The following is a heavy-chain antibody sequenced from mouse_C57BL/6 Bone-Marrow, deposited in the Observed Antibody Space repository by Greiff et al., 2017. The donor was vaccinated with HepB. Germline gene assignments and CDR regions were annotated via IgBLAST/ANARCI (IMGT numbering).Heavy chain of an antibody. D-gene: IGHD2-3*01. Sequence: EVMLVESGGGLVKPGGSLKLSCAASGFTFSDYGMHWVRQAPEKGLEWVAYISSGSSTIYYADTVKGRFTISRDNAKNTLFLQMTSLRSEDTAMYYCARSDGYTGFAYWGQGTLVTVSA. J-gene: IGHJ3*01. CDR3: ARSDGYTGFAY. CDR1: GFTFSDYG. CDR2: ISSGSSTI. V-gene: IGHV5-17*01.